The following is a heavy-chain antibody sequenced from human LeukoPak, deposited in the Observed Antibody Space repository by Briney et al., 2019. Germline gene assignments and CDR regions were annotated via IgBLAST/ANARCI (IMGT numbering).Heavy chain of an antibody. Sequence: GGSLRLSCAASGFTFSTFAMIWVRQPPGKGLEWVSSIFPSGGEIHYADSVRGRFTISRDNSKSTLSLQMNSLRAEDTAIYYCARDRGVYSRTLEDWGQGTLVTVSS. CDR2: IFPSGGEI. CDR1: GFTFSTFA. J-gene: IGHJ4*02. V-gene: IGHV3-23*01. D-gene: IGHD6-13*01. CDR3: ARDRGVYSRTLED.